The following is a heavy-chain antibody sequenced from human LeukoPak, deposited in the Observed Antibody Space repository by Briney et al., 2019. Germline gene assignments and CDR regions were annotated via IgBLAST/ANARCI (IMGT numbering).Heavy chain of an antibody. CDR2: IYPGDSDT. V-gene: IGHV5-51*01. CDR1: ETSCNSYW. Sequence: GESLKISCRASETSCNSYWIGWVRQMPGKGLEWMGIIYPGDSDTRYSPSFQGQVTISADKSISTAYLQWSSLKASDTAMYYWERLGRSSTTVHIGVGCFHASGQGTLVTVSS. CDR3: ERLGRSSTTVHIGVGCFHA. J-gene: IGHJ5*02. D-gene: IGHD2-2*01.